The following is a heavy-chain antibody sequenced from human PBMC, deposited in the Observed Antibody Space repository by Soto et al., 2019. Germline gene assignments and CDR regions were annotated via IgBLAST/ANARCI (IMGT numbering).Heavy chain of an antibody. V-gene: IGHV3-21*01. CDR1: GFTFSSYS. CDR2: ISSSSSYI. D-gene: IGHD6-19*01. Sequence: EVQLVESGGGLVKPGGSLRLSCAASGFTFSSYSMNWVRQAPGKGLEWVSSISSSSSYIYYADSVKGRFTISRDNAKNSLYLQMNSLRGEDTAVYYCARLIGYSSGWYVNYYYYYGMDVWGQGTTVTVSS. J-gene: IGHJ6*02. CDR3: ARLIGYSSGWYVNYYYYYGMDV.